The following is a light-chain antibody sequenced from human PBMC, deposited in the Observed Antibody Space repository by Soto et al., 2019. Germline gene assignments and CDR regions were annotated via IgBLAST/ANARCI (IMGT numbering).Light chain of an antibody. Sequence: QSVLTQPASVSGSPGQSISISCTGTSSDVGGYNYVSWYQQHPGKAPKLMIYDVRNRPSGVSNRFSGSKSGNTASLTISGLQAADEADYYCSSYTSSSTDVFGTGTKLTVL. CDR2: DVR. J-gene: IGLJ1*01. CDR3: SSYTSSSTDV. CDR1: SSDVGGYNY. V-gene: IGLV2-14*01.